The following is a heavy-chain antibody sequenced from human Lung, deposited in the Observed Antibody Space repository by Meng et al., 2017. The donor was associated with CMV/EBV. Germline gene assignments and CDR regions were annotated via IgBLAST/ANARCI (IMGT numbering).Heavy chain of an antibody. D-gene: IGHD6-6*01. CDR1: GFAFRNFG. V-gene: IGHV3-30*02. Sequence: GGSXRLXXAASGFAFRNFGIHWVRQAPGKGLEWVAFIRPDGTDKYYGDSVTGRFTISRDDSKNTLFLQMNSLRPDDTAMYYCAKDLGTSSRSYWGQGTVVTVSS. J-gene: IGHJ4*02. CDR3: AKDLGTSSRSY. CDR2: IRPDGTDK.